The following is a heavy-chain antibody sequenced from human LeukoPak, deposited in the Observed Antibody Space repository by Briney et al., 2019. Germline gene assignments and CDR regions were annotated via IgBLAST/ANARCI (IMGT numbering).Heavy chain of an antibody. V-gene: IGHV3-11*06. D-gene: IGHD7-27*01. Sequence: GGSLRLSCAASGFTFSDYYMSWIRQAPGKGLEWVSFISSSSPYTNYADSVKGRFTISRDNAKNSLYLQMNSLRAEDTAVYYCARNKLGVLFYFDHWGQGTLVTVSS. CDR1: GFTFSDYY. CDR2: ISSSSPYT. CDR3: ARNKLGVLFYFDH. J-gene: IGHJ4*02.